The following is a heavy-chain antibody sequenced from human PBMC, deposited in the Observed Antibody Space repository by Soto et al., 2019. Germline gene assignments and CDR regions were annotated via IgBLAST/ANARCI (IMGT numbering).Heavy chain of an antibody. V-gene: IGHV1-2*04. CDR2: INPNSGGT. J-gene: IGHJ6*03. CDR1: GYTFTGYY. CDR3: ARGTAGDFWSGYYSSTYMDV. Sequence: ASVKVSCKASGYTFTGYYMHWVRQAPGQGLEWMGWINPNSGGTNYAQKFQGWVTVTRDTSISTAYMELSRLRSDDTAVYYCARGTAGDFWSGYYSSTYMDVWGKGTTVTVSS. D-gene: IGHD3-3*01.